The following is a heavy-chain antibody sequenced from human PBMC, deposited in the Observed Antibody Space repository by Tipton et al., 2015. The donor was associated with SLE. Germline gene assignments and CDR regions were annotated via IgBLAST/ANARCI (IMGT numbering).Heavy chain of an antibody. Sequence: QSGPEVKKPGSSVKVSCKASGGTFSSYTISWVRQAPGQGLEWMGRIIPILGIANYAQKFQGRVTITADKSTSTAYMELSSLRSEDTAVYYCARGSGSSPIDNWGQGTLVTVSS. CDR1: GGTFSSYT. J-gene: IGHJ4*02. V-gene: IGHV1-69*02. CDR3: ARGSGSSPIDN. CDR2: IIPILGIA. D-gene: IGHD1-26*01.